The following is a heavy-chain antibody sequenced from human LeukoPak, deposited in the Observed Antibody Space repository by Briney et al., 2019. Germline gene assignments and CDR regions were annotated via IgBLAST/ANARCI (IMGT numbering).Heavy chain of an antibody. CDR3: ARDSVWFGELLN. V-gene: IGHV3-48*04. D-gene: IGHD3-10*01. CDR1: GFTFSSYS. Sequence: PGGSLRLSCAGSGFTFSSYSMNWVRQAPGKGLEWLSYISISGGTIYYADSVKGRLTISRDNARNSLYLQMDSLRVEDTAVYYCARDSVWFGELLNWGQGALVTVSS. CDR2: ISISGGTI. J-gene: IGHJ4*02.